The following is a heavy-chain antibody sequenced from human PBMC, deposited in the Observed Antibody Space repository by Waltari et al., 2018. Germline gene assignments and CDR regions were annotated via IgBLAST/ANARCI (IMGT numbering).Heavy chain of an antibody. V-gene: IGHV3-15*01. CDR1: GFTFNNAW. D-gene: IGHD6-19*01. Sequence: EVQLVESGGGLVNPGGSLRLSCAASGFTFNNAWRSWVRQAPGRGLEWVGRIKSKIDGGTADYAAPVQGRFTISRDDSENTLYLQMNSLETEDTSVYYCAKYGSGWSFDYWGQGSLVTVSS. CDR2: IKSKIDGGTA. J-gene: IGHJ4*02. CDR3: AKYGSGWSFDY.